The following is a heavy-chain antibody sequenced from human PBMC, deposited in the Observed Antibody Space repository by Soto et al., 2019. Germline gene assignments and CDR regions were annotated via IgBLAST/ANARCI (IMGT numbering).Heavy chain of an antibody. Sequence: PSETLSLTCTVSGGSISSGGYYWSWIRQHPGKGLEWIGYIYSGSTYYNPSLKSRVTISVDTSKNQFSLKLSSVTAADTAVYYCARDRVEGGYPEYFQHWGQGTLVTVSS. CDR1: GGSISSGGYY. D-gene: IGHD3-22*01. CDR2: IYSGST. J-gene: IGHJ1*01. V-gene: IGHV4-31*03. CDR3: ARDRVEGGYPEYFQH.